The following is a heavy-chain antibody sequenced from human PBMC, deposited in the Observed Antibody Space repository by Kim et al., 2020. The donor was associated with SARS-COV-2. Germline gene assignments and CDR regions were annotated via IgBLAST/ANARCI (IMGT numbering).Heavy chain of an antibody. J-gene: IGHJ4*02. CDR3: AHTKRVKARNGYFFGAGLDPFDY. V-gene: IGHV2-5*02. CDR2: IYWDDDK. CDR1: GLSLSTSGVG. D-gene: IGHD3-3*01. Sequence: SGPTLVNPTQTLTLTCTFSGLSLSTSGVGVGWIRQPPGKALEWLALIYWDDDKRYRPSLKSRLTITKDTSKNQVVLTMTNMDPVDTATYYCAHTKRVKARNGYFFGAGLDPFDYWGQGTLVTVSS.